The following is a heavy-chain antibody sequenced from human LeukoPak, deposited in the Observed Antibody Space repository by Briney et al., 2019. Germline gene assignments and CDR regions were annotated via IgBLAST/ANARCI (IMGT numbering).Heavy chain of an antibody. J-gene: IGHJ3*02. CDR2: IFYSGST. Sequence: SETPSLNCTVTGDSISGYFWSCIRQPPSKALVCIAYIFYSGSTNYNPSLKSRVTISVDTSKNQFSLKLTSVTAADTAVYYCARASPNYYDRSGPGAFDIWGQGTMVTVSS. CDR3: ARASPNYYDRSGPGAFDI. CDR1: GDSISGYF. D-gene: IGHD3-22*01. V-gene: IGHV4-59*01.